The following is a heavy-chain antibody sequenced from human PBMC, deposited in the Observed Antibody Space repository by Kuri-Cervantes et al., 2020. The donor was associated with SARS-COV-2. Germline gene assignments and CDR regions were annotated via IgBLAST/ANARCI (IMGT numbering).Heavy chain of an antibody. J-gene: IGHJ4*02. CDR3: ARGLGYSSSSHRGGSFDY. V-gene: IGHV1-2*02. CDR2: INPNSGGT. D-gene: IGHD6-6*01. Sequence: ASVKVSCKASGYTFTGYYMHWVRQAPGQGLEWMGWINPNSGGTNYAQKFQGRVTMTRDTSISTAYMEPSRLRSDDTAVYYCARGLGYSSSSHRGGSFDYWGQGTLVTVSS. CDR1: GYTFTGYY.